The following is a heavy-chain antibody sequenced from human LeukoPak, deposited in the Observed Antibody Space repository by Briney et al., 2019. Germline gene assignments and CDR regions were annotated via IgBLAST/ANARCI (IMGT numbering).Heavy chain of an antibody. V-gene: IGHV3-7*01. CDR2: IKQDGSKQ. D-gene: IGHD3-10*01. CDR3: ARGMVRMFDP. J-gene: IGHJ5*02. Sequence: GGSLRLSCAASGFSIRNYWMTWFRQAPGKWLEWVANIKQDGSKQYYVDSVKGRFTISRDNAENSLYLQMNSLRAEDTAVYYCARGMVRMFDPWGQGTLVTVSS. CDR1: GFSIRNYW.